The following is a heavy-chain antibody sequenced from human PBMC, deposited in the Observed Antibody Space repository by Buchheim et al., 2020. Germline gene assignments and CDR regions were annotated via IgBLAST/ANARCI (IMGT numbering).Heavy chain of an antibody. J-gene: IGHJ4*02. CDR2: LRPDTGCP. Sequence: QVQLVQSGAEVKKPGASVKVSCKASGYTFAAYHIHWVRQAPGHGLEWVGCLRPDTGCPYYEQKFQGRVTLTSDTSINTMYLELSSLRSDDTAVYFCARETWYFASWGQGTL. V-gene: IGHV1-2*02. CDR3: ARETWYFAS. CDR1: GYTFAAYH.